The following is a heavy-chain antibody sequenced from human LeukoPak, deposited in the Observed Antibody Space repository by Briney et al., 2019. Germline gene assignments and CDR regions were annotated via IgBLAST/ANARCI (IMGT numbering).Heavy chain of an antibody. CDR3: ARQSSTGLAY. Sequence: SETLSLTCTVSDASISAYYWTWIRQAPGKGLEWIGEINHSGSTNYNPSLKSRVTMSVDTSKNQFSLKMSSVTAADTAVYYCARQSSTGLAYWGQGTLVTVSS. CDR2: INHSGST. D-gene: IGHD1-1*01. V-gene: IGHV4-34*01. J-gene: IGHJ4*02. CDR1: DASISAYY.